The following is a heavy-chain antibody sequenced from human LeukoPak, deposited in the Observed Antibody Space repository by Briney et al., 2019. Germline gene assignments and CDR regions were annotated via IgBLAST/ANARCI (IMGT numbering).Heavy chain of an antibody. Sequence: ASVKVSCKDSGYTFTVYYMHCVRQTPGQGLEWMGWINPNSGGTNYAQKFQGRVTMTRDTSISTAYMELSRLRSDDTAVYYCARDRRLVEDFDYWGQGTLVTVSS. CDR2: INPNSGGT. CDR3: ARDRRLVEDFDY. J-gene: IGHJ4*02. CDR1: GYTFTVYY. V-gene: IGHV1-2*02. D-gene: IGHD6-19*01.